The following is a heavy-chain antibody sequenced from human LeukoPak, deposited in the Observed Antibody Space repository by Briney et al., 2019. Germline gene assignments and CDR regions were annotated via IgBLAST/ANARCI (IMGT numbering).Heavy chain of an antibody. CDR1: GGSISSGSYY. D-gene: IGHD3-10*01. CDR3: ASYKGNDAFDI. J-gene: IGHJ3*02. CDR2: IYTSGST. Sequence: SETLSLTCTVSGGSISSGSYYWSWIRQPAGKGLEWIGRIYTSGSTNYNPSLKSRVTISVDTSKNQFSLKLSSVTAADTAVYYCASYKGNDAFDIWGQGTMVTVSS. V-gene: IGHV4-61*02.